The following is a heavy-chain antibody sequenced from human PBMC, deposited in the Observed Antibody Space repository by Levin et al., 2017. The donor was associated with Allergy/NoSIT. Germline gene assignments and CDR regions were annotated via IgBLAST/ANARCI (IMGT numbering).Heavy chain of an antibody. CDR1: GFTFSSYG. V-gene: IGHV3-30*18. D-gene: IGHD3-3*01. CDR3: AKSLPYSGYYTGYAFDI. Sequence: GESLKISCAASGFTFSSYGMHWVRQAPGKGLEWVAVISYDGSNKYYADSVKGRFTISRDNSKNTLYLQMNSLRAEDTAVYYCAKSLPYSGYYTGYAFDIWGQGTMVTVSS. J-gene: IGHJ3*02. CDR2: ISYDGSNK.